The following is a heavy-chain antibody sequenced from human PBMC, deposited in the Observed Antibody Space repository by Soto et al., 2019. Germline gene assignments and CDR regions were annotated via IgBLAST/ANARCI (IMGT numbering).Heavy chain of an antibody. J-gene: IGHJ4*02. Sequence: SLSWISKTTGKGLEWVSSISSTTNYIYYGDSMKGRFTISRDNAKNSLYLEMNSLRAEDTAVYYCARESEDFTSNFDIWGQGTLVTGSS. CDR3: ARESEDFTSNFDI. CDR2: ISSTTNYI. V-gene: IGHV3-21*06. CDR1: S.